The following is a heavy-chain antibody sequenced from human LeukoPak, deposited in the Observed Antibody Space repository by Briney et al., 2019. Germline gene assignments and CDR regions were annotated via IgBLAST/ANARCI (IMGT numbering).Heavy chain of an antibody. CDR2: ISSSGNYI. CDR3: AGHPAEMNTL. D-gene: IGHD5-24*01. V-gene: IGHV3-21*01. CDR1: GLTFSNYR. Sequence: GGSLRLSCAASGLTFSNYRMNWVRQAPGKGLEWVSSISSSGNYIYYADSMRGRFTISRDNAKNSVYLQMSSLRAEDTAVYYCAGHPAEMNTLWGQGTLVTVSS. J-gene: IGHJ4*02.